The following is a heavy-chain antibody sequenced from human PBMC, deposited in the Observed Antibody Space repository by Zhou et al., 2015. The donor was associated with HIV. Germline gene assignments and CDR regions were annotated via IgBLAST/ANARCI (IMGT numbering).Heavy chain of an antibody. V-gene: IGHV3-11*01. CDR2: ISKSGDTI. D-gene: IGHD6-19*01. CDR3: VRYRSNYLDY. Sequence: QVHLAESGGGLVKPGGSLRLSCAASGFTFSDFYMSWIRQAPGKGLEWVSYISKSGDTIFYTDSVKGRFTISRDNAKNSLYLQMNSLRVEDTAVYYCVRYRSNYLDYWGQGTLVTVSS. J-gene: IGHJ4*02. CDR1: GFTFSDFY.